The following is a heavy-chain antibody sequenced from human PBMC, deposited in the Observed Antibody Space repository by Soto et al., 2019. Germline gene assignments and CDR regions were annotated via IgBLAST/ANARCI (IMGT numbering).Heavy chain of an antibody. CDR2: LFNSGST. J-gene: IGHJ6*02. D-gene: IGHD4-17*01. CDR1: GGSIRSNY. Sequence: PSETLSLPCTVPGGSIRSNYWSWIRQSPGKGLEWIGYLFNSGSTNYNPSLKSLATISENTSKNQFSLNLSSVTASYTAVYYCAGISVNTYYYPMDVWGQGTTVTVSS. V-gene: IGHV4-59*01. CDR3: AGISVNTYYYPMDV.